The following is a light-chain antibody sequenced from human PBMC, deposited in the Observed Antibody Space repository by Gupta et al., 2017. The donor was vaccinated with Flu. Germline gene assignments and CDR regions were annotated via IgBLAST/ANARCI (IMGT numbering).Light chain of an antibody. CDR2: QDR. J-gene: IGLJ2*01. CDR1: KLADHY. Sequence: SYALTQPPSVSVSPGQTATITCSGNKLADHYPCWYQQKPGQSPLLVIYQDRKRTSGSPERFSGSNSGNTATLTISGTKAGDEDDYYWQAWDSSTAVFGGGTKRTVL. V-gene: IGLV3-1*01. CDR3: QAWDSSTAV.